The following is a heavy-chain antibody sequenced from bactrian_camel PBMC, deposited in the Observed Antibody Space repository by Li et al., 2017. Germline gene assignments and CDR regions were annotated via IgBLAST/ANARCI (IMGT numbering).Heavy chain of an antibody. V-gene: IGHV3-2*01. CDR1: GFTFSSYY. J-gene: IGHJ4*01. Sequence: HVQPVESGGGSVQPGGSLRLSCAASGFTFSSYYMSWVRQAPGKGLEWIASIDSGGSTYYADSVRGRFTISRDNAKRTLYLQMNNLKSEDTALYYCAKALGGGSYYTGEYGYWGQGTQVTVS. D-gene: IGHD2*01. CDR3: AKALGGGSYYTGEYGY. CDR2: IDSGGST.